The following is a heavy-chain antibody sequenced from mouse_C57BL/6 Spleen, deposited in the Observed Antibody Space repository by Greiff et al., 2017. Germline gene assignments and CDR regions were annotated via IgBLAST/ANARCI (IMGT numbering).Heavy chain of an antibody. CDR2: IHPNSGST. V-gene: IGHV1-64*01. J-gene: IGHJ3*01. CDR3: ARGDEGFAY. D-gene: IGHD3-3*01. CDR1: GYTFTSYW. Sequence: QVQLQQPGAELVKPGASVKLSCKASGYTFTSYWMHWVKQRPGQGLEWIGMIHPNSGSTNYNEKFKGKATLTVDKSSSTAYMQLSSLTSEDSAVYYCARGDEGFAYWGQGTLVTGSA.